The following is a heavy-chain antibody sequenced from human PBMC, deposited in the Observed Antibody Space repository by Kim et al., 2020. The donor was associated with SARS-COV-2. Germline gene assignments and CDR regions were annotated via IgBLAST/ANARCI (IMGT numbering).Heavy chain of an antibody. D-gene: IGHD6-13*01. CDR2: IYYSGST. V-gene: IGHV4-39*07. CDR3: ARDPYRDSSSWYRFYGMDV. J-gene: IGHJ6*04. Sequence: SETLSLTCTVSGGSISSSSYYWGWIRQPPGKGLEWIGSIYYSGSTYYNPSLKSRVTISVDTSKNQFSLKLSSVTAAATAVYYCARDPYRDSSSWYRFYGMDVWGEGTTVTVSS. CDR1: GGSISSSSYY.